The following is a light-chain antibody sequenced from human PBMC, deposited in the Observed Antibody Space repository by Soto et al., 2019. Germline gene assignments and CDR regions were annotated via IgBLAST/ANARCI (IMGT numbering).Light chain of an antibody. V-gene: IGLV2-14*01. CDR3: SSYRSTTTLYV. Sequence: QSALTQPASVSGSPGQSITISCTGTISDVGTYNYVSWYQQHPGRAPKLIIYEVNNRPSGVSTRFSGSKSGNTASLSISGLQAEEEADYYCSSYRSTTTLYVLGNGTKVTVL. J-gene: IGLJ1*01. CDR2: EVN. CDR1: ISDVGTYNY.